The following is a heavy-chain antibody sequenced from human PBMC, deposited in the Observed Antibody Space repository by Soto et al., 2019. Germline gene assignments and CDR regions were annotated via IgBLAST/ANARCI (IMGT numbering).Heavy chain of an antibody. V-gene: IGHV1-69*01. CDR2: IIPMFGTA. Sequence: QVQLVKSGAEVKKPGSSVKISCKASGGTFINHAFSWVRQAPGQGLEWMGGIIPMFGTADYSQKFQGRVTITADESTTKAHMKLSSLRSDDSAVYYCARDDATYCGGDCYRYFFYGLDVWGQGTTVTVSS. J-gene: IGHJ6*02. CDR3: ARDDATYCGGDCYRYFFYGLDV. CDR1: GGTFINHA. D-gene: IGHD2-21*02.